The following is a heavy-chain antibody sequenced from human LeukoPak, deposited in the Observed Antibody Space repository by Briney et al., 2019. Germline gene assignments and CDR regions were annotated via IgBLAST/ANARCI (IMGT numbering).Heavy chain of an antibody. CDR3: ARQTGTPLPSIFDY. Sequence: GGSLRLSCAASGFTFDNYGINWVRQAPGKGLEWVSVISGSVSSTNYADSVKGRFTISRDNSKNTLYLQMNSLRAEDTAVYYCARQTGTPLPSIFDYWGQGTLVTVSS. D-gene: IGHD1-1*01. J-gene: IGHJ4*02. CDR1: GFTFDNYG. V-gene: IGHV3-23*01. CDR2: ISGSVSST.